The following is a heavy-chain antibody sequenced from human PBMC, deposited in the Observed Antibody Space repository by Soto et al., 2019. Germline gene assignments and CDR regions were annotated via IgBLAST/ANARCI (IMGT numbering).Heavy chain of an antibody. CDR1: GDSLSSGGHY. J-gene: IGHJ4*02. V-gene: IGHV4-31*03. D-gene: IGHD3-9*01. Sequence: QVQLQESGPGLVKPSQTLSLTCTVSGDSLSSGGHYWSWIRQHPGKCLEWIGHIYDSVNTYYSPSLRSRVTITADMSKNQLSLNLRSVTAADTAVYYCARVDHRGYFAILTDYWGQGTLVTVSS. CDR3: ARVDHRGYFAILTDY. CDR2: IYDSVNT.